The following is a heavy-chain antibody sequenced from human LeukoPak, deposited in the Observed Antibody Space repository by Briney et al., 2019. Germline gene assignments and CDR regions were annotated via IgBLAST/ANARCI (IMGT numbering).Heavy chain of an antibody. V-gene: IGHV4-59*01. J-gene: IGHJ6*02. Sequence: PSETLSLTCTVSGGSISSYYWSWIRQPPGKGLEWIGYIYYSGSTNYNPSLKSRVTISVDTSKNQFSLKLSSVTAADTAVYYCARAPDSSGYYLGYYYYGMDVWGQGTTVTVSS. D-gene: IGHD3-22*01. CDR3: ARAPDSSGYYLGYYYYGMDV. CDR2: IYYSGST. CDR1: GGSISSYY.